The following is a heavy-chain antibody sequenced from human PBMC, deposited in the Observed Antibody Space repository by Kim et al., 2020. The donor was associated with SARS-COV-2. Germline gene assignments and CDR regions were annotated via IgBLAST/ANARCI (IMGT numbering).Heavy chain of an antibody. CDR3: ARNGDLNWYFDL. CDR2: IYYSGTT. V-gene: IGHV4-59*08. J-gene: IGHJ2*01. Sequence: SETLSLTCTVSGDSISSFYWNWIRQPPGKGLEWIGYIYYSGTTNYNPSLKSRVTISVDTSKNQFSLKLNSVTAADTAVYYCARNGDLNWYFDLWGRGTLVTVSS. CDR1: GDSISSFY.